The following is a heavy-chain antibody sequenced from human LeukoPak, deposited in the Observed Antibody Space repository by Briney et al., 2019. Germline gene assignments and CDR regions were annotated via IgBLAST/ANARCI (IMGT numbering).Heavy chain of an antibody. CDR2: IRHDGSNQ. CDR1: GFEFSTFG. D-gene: IGHD6-13*01. CDR3: AKEGSRSWLDDYYYMDV. J-gene: IGHJ6*03. Sequence: GGSLRLSCVASGFEFSTFGIHWVRQAPGKGLEWVAAIRHDGSNQVYADSVKGRFTIYRDNSRNTLFLQMSSLRGQDTSVYYCAKEGSRSWLDDYYYMDVWGKGTTVTVSS. V-gene: IGHV3-30*02.